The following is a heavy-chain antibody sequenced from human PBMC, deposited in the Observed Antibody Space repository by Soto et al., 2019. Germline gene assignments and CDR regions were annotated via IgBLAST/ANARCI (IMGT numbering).Heavy chain of an antibody. Sequence: GASVKVSCKASGGTFSSYAISWVRQAPGQGLEWMGGIIPIFGTANYAQKFQGSVTITADESTSTAYMELSSLRSEDTAVYYCARDGITMVRGIYYYYGMDVWGQGTTVTVSS. CDR3: ARDGITMVRGIYYYYGMDV. V-gene: IGHV1-69*13. CDR2: IIPIFGTA. J-gene: IGHJ6*02. D-gene: IGHD3-10*01. CDR1: GGTFSSYA.